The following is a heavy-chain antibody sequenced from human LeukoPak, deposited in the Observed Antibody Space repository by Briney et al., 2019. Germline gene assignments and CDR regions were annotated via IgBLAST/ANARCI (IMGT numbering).Heavy chain of an antibody. CDR3: ARVTGTTGYYYGMDV. J-gene: IGHJ6*02. D-gene: IGHD1-1*01. CDR2: ISSGSSTI. Sequence: GGSLRLSCVASGFTFSSYSINWVRQAPGKGLEWVSYISSGSSTIYYADSVKGRFTISRDNAKNSLYLQVNSLRAEDTAVYYCARVTGTTGYYYGMDVWGQGTTVTVSS. CDR1: GFTFSSYS. V-gene: IGHV3-48*04.